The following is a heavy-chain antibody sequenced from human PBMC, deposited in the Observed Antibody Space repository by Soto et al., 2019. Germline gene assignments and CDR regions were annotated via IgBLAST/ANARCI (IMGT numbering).Heavy chain of an antibody. CDR3: ARLYGSRGPFDY. D-gene: IGHD6-13*01. Sequence: SDTLSLTCAVYGGSFSGYYWSWIRQPPGKGLEWIGEINHSGSTNDNPSLKSRVTISEDTSKNQFSLKLSSVTAADTAVYYCARLYGSRGPFDYWGQGTLVT. CDR2: INHSGST. J-gene: IGHJ4*02. V-gene: IGHV4-34*01. CDR1: GGSFSGYY.